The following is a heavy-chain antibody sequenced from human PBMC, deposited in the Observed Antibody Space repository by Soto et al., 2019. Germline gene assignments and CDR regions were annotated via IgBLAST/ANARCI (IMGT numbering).Heavy chain of an antibody. J-gene: IGHJ4*02. CDR1: GFTFSRNA. V-gene: IGHV3-23*01. D-gene: IGHD6-13*01. CDR3: AKGYREYSSSWFDY. CDR2: MSVSGGST. Sequence: TGGSLRLSCAASGFTFSRNAMIWVRQAPGKGLEWVSVMSVSGGSTYYADSVTGRFTISRDNSKNTLYLQMNSLRAEDTAVYYCAKGYREYSSSWFDYWGQGTLVTVSS.